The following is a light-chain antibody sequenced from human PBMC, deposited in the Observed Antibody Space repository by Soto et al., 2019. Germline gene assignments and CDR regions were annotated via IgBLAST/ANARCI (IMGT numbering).Light chain of an antibody. CDR3: YSYEGGRV. CDR2: EVN. CDR1: ISNVGSYNL. Sequence: HSALTQPASVSGSPGQSITISCTGTISNVGSYNLVSWYQQHPGKAPKLIIYEVNKRPSGVSNRFSGSKSGNTASLTISGLQTEDEADYYCYSYEGGRVFGGGTKLTVL. V-gene: IGLV2-23*02. J-gene: IGLJ3*02.